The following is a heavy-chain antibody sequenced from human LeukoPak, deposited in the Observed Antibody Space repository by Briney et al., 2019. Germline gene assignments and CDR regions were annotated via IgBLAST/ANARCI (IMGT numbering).Heavy chain of an antibody. Sequence: TGGYLRLSCAASEFTFSSFAMNWVRQAPGKGLEWVSGTSDSGTTTYYADSVKGRFTMSRDNSKKTLFLQMDSLRAEDTAVYYCAKGGSGFGFYYGMDVWGQGTTVTVSS. CDR2: TSDSGTTT. CDR1: EFTFSSFA. D-gene: IGHD3-10*01. V-gene: IGHV3-23*01. CDR3: AKGGSGFGFYYGMDV. J-gene: IGHJ6*02.